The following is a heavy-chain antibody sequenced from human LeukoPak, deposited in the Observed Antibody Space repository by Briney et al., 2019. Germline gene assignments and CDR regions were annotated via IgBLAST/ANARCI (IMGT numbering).Heavy chain of an antibody. CDR2: ISNDGSKE. Sequence: PGRSLRLSCAASGFTFISYGMHWVRQAPGKGLEWVAIISNDGSKEYYADSVKGRFTISRDDSKSTLYLQMNSLRAEDTAVYYCTTKVIRGNSGDDYDDWGQGTLVTVSS. CDR3: TTKVIRGNSGDDYDD. V-gene: IGHV3-30*03. CDR1: GFTFISYG. D-gene: IGHD5-12*01. J-gene: IGHJ4*02.